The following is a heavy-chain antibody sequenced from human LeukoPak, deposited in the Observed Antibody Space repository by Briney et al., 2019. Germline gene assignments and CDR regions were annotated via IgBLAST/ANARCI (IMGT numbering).Heavy chain of an antibody. V-gene: IGHV1-46*01. J-gene: IGHJ4*02. CDR3: ARAPAVSPHYFDY. CDR2: INPSGGST. D-gene: IGHD6-6*01. CDR1: GYTFTSYY. Sequence: ASVKVSCKASGYTFTSYYLHWVRQAPGQGLEWMGIINPSGGSTDYAQKFQGRVAMTRDTSTSTVYMELSSLRSEDTAVYCCARAPAVSPHYFDYWGQGTLVTVSS.